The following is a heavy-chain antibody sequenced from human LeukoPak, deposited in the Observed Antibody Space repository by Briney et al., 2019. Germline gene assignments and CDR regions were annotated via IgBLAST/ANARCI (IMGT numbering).Heavy chain of an antibody. CDR2: ISSDASIT. Sequence: GGSLRLSCAASGFTFSTYWMHWVRQDPGKGLVWVSRISSDASITSYADPVKGRFTISRDNAKNTLYLQMNSLRAEDTALYYWATSARTYLVSSLDYWGRGTLITVSS. CDR3: ATSARTYLVSSLDY. D-gene: IGHD3-16*02. J-gene: IGHJ4*02. V-gene: IGHV3-74*01. CDR1: GFTFSTYW.